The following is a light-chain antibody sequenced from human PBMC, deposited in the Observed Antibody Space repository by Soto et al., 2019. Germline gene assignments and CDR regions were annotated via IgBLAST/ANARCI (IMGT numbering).Light chain of an antibody. CDR3: QQYGSSPTWT. J-gene: IGKJ1*01. CDR2: GAS. CDR1: QSVSSSY. Sequence: EIVLTQSPGTLSLSPGERATLSCRASQSVSSSYLAWYQQKPGQAPRLLIYGASSRATGIPDRFSGSGSGKDFTLTISRLEPEDFAVYYCQQYGSSPTWTFGQGTKVEI. V-gene: IGKV3-20*01.